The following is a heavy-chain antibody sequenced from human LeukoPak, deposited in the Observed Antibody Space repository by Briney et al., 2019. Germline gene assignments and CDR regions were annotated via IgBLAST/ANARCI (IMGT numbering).Heavy chain of an antibody. CDR1: GYTFTSYG. D-gene: IGHD2-21*02. V-gene: IGHV1-18*01. J-gene: IGHJ4*02. CDR3: ARVSSLKLAYCGGDCYSGIDY. CDR2: ISAYNGNT. Sequence: GASVKVSCKASGYTFTSYGISWVRQAPGQGLEWMGWISAYNGNTNYAQKLQGRVTMTTDTSTSTAYMELRSLRSDDTAVYYCARVSSLKLAYCGGDCYSGIDYWGQGTLVTVSS.